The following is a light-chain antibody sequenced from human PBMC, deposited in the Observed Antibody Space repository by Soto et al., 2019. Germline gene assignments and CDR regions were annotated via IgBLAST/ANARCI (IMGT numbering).Light chain of an antibody. CDR3: QSYDSSLSGSM. CDR2: DNN. J-gene: IGLJ3*02. CDR1: SSNIGAGFD. V-gene: IGLV1-40*01. Sequence: QSVLTQSPSVSGAPGQRVTISCTGSSSNIGAGFDVHWYQHLPGKAPKLLIYDNNNRPSGVPDRFSGSKSGTSASLAITGLQAEDEADYYCQSYDSSLSGSMFGGGTKVTVL.